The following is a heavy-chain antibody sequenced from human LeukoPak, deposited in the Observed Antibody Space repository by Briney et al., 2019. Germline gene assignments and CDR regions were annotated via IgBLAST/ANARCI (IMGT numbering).Heavy chain of an antibody. J-gene: IGHJ4*02. CDR2: VNTVSSYI. D-gene: IGHD3-22*01. CDR3: VRLRRNSDSSGYFYYYDN. CDR1: GFVFSSYS. Sequence: GGSLRLSCAASGFVFSSYSFNWVRQAPGKGLGWVASVNTVSSYIYYADSVRGRFTISRDNAKNSVLLQMNSQRAEDMAMYYCVRLRRNSDSSGYFYYYDNWGQGTLVTVSS. V-gene: IGHV3-21*01.